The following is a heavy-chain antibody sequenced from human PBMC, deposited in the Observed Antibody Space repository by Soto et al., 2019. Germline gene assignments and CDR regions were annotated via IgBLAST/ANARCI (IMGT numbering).Heavy chain of an antibody. CDR1: GGSFSGYY. CDR2: INHSGST. V-gene: IGHV4-34*01. D-gene: IGHD2-15*01. Sequence: SETLSLTCAVYGGSFSGYYWSWIRQPPGKGLEWIGEINHSGSTNYNPSLKSRVTISVDTSKNQFSLKLSSVTAADTAVYYCAREGRLSSVSPYYFDYWGQGTLVTVSS. CDR3: AREGRLSSVSPYYFDY. J-gene: IGHJ4*02.